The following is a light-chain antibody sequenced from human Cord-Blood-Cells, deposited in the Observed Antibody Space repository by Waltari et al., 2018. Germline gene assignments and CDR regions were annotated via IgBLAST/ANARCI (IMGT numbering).Light chain of an antibody. CDR2: GKN. Sequence: SSELTQDPAVSVALGQTVRITCQGDSLRSYYANWYQQKPGQAPVLVIYGKNNRPSGIPDRFSGYSSGNTASLTSTGAQAEDEADSYCNSRDSSGNHVVFGGGTKLTVL. V-gene: IGLV3-19*01. J-gene: IGLJ2*01. CDR1: SLRSYY. CDR3: NSRDSSGNHVV.